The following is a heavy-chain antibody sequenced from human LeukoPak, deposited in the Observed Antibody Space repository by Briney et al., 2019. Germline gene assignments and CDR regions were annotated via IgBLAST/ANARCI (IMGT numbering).Heavy chain of an antibody. V-gene: IGHV1-46*01. J-gene: IGHJ4*02. CDR2: INPSSGSS. Sequence: ASVKVSCKTSGYTFSNYYIHWVRQAPGQGLKWMGTINPSSGSSSYAQKFQGRVTMTRDMSTSTVYMELSSLRSEDTAVYYCARERYRDSSPQDFDYWGQGTLVTVSS. CDR3: ARERYRDSSPQDFDY. CDR1: GYTFSNYY. D-gene: IGHD6-13*01.